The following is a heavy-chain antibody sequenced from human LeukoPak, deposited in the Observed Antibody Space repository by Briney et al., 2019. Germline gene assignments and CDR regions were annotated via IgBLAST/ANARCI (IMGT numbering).Heavy chain of an antibody. Sequence: GGSLRLSCAASGFTFSSYWMSWVRQAPGKGLEWVANIKQDGSEKYYVDSVKGRFTISRDNAKNSLYLQMNSLRAEDTAVYYCATVGDSYFALAIPNYYYYGLDVWGQGTTVTVSS. J-gene: IGHJ6*02. CDR2: IKQDGSEK. CDR3: ATVGDSYFALAIPNYYYYGLDV. V-gene: IGHV3-7*03. CDR1: GFTFSSYW. D-gene: IGHD2/OR15-2a*01.